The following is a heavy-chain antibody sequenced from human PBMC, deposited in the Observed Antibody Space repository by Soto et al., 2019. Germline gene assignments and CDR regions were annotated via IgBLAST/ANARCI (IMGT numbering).Heavy chain of an antibody. V-gene: IGHV1-69*01. J-gene: IGHJ4*02. Sequence: QVQLVQSGAEVKKPGSSVKVSCKASGGTFSSYAISWVRQAPGQGLEWMGGIIPIFGTANYAQKFQGRVTINADESTSTAYMELSSLRSEDTAVYYCARGAKQWLRRMDHLDYWGQGTLVTVSS. CDR3: ARGAKQWLRRMDHLDY. CDR1: GGTFSSYA. D-gene: IGHD6-19*01. CDR2: IIPIFGTA.